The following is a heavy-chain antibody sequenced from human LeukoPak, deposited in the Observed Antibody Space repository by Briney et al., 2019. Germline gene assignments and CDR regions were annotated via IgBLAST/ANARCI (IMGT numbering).Heavy chain of an antibody. CDR1: GGSFSGYS. CDR3: ARGELRYFDWLP. D-gene: IGHD3-9*01. V-gene: IGHV4-34*01. J-gene: IGHJ4*02. CDR2: IKHSGGT. Sequence: PSETLSLTCTISGGSFSGYSWTWIRQPPGEGLEWIGEIKHSGGTNYNPSLKSRVTISVDTSKNQFSLKLSSVTAADTAVYYCARGELRYFDWLPWGQGTLVTLSS.